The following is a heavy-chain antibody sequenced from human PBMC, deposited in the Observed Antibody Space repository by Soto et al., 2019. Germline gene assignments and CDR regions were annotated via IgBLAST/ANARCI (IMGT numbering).Heavy chain of an antibody. CDR1: GFTFSSYE. Sequence: EVQLVESGGGLVQPGGSLRLYCAASGFTFSSYEMNWVRQAPGKGLEWVSYISSSGSTIYYADSVKGRFTISRDNAKNSLYLQMNSLSAEDTAVYYCARDENSGYDSYFDYWGQGTLVTVSS. CDR3: ARDENSGYDSYFDY. CDR2: ISSSGSTI. D-gene: IGHD5-12*01. J-gene: IGHJ4*02. V-gene: IGHV3-48*03.